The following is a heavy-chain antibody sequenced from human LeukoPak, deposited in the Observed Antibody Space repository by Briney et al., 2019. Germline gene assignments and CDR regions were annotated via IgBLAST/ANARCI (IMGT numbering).Heavy chain of an antibody. Sequence: SETLSLTCAVSGYSISSGYYWGWIRQPPGKGLEWIGSIYHSGSTYYNPSLKSRVTISVDTSKNQFSLKLSSVTAADTAVYYCASYDSLGPHGWGQGTLVTVSS. J-gene: IGHJ4*02. CDR1: GYSISSGYY. CDR3: ASYDSLGPHG. CDR2: IYHSGST. D-gene: IGHD3-22*01. V-gene: IGHV4-38-2*01.